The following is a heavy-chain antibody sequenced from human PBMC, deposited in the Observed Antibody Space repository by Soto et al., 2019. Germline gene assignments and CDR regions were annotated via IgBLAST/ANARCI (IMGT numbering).Heavy chain of an antibody. D-gene: IGHD3-22*01. Sequence: QVHLVESGGGVVQPGRSLRLSCAASGFTFSTYAMHWVRQAPGKGLEWVSVISFDGNNKYYADSVKGRFTNSRDTFKNTLFLHMNSLRGDDTAVYYCARGPLIVGDSSGYYLGIPAYFQHWGQGTLVTVSS. CDR3: ARGPLIVGDSSGYYLGIPAYFQH. CDR1: GFTFSTYA. V-gene: IGHV3-30-3*01. J-gene: IGHJ1*01. CDR2: ISFDGNNK.